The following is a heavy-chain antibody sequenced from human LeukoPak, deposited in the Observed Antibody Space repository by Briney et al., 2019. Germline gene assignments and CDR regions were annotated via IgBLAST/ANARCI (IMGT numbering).Heavy chain of an antibody. CDR2: IYTSGST. J-gene: IGHJ6*03. CDR1: GFTFSSYA. Sequence: KPGGSLRLSCAASGFTFSSYAMSWVRQAPGKGLEWIGRIYTSGSTNYNPSLKSRVTMSVDTSKNQFSLKLSSVTAADTAVYYCAREAPDIVVVPAAIVGPPSYYYYYMDVWGKGTTVTVSS. V-gene: IGHV4-4*07. D-gene: IGHD2-2*01. CDR3: AREAPDIVVVPAAIVGPPSYYYYYMDV.